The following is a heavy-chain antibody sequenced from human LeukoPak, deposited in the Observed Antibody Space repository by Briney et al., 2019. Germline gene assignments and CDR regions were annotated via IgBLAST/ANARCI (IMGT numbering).Heavy chain of an antibody. J-gene: IGHJ4*02. V-gene: IGHV1-18*01. CDR2: ISAYSGST. CDR3: ARGVDYNFYFDY. CDR1: GYTFTTYG. Sequence: GASVKVSCKASGYTFTTYGISWVRQAPGQGLEWMGWISAYSGSTNYAQKFQGRVTMTTDTSTSTAYMELTSLRSDDTAVYYCARGVDYNFYFDYWGQGSLVTVSS. D-gene: IGHD3-10*01.